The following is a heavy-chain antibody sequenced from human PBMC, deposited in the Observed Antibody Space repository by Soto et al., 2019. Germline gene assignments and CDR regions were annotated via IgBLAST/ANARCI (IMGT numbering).Heavy chain of an antibody. CDR3: ARDGDCSSTSCDWFDP. CDR1: GFTFSSYS. Sequence: GGSLRLSCAASGFTFSSYSMNWVRQAPGKGLEWVSSISSSSSYIYYADSVKGRFTISRDNAKNSLYLQMNSLRAEDTAVYYCARDGDCSSTSCDWFDPWGQGTLVTVSS. D-gene: IGHD2-2*01. CDR2: ISSSSSYI. J-gene: IGHJ5*02. V-gene: IGHV3-21*01.